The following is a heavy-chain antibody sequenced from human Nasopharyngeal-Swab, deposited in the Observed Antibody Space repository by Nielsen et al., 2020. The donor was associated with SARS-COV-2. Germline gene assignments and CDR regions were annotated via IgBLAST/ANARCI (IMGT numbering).Heavy chain of an antibody. V-gene: IGHV3-53*04. CDR2: IYSSGTT. Sequence: GESLKISCTTSAFNVHMKYMSWVRQAPGKGLEWVSVIYSSGTTYYADSVKGRLTISRHSSKNTVYLQMNSLKPEDTAVYYCAVAAPNWFDPWGQGTLVTVSS. J-gene: IGHJ5*02. D-gene: IGHD6-6*01. CDR1: AFNVHMKY. CDR3: AVAAPNWFDP.